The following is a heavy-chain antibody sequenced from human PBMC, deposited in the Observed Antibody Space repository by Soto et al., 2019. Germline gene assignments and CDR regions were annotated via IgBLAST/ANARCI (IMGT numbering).Heavy chain of an antibody. Sequence: GESQKISCAASGFTFSNAWMSWVRQAPGKGLEWVGRIKSKTDGGTTDYAAPVKGRFTISRDDSKNTLYLQMNSLKTEDTAVYYCTTDDYYDSSGYPFDYWGQGTLVTVSS. CDR1: GFTFSNAW. CDR3: TTDDYYDSSGYPFDY. D-gene: IGHD3-22*01. J-gene: IGHJ4*02. V-gene: IGHV3-15*01. CDR2: IKSKTDGGTT.